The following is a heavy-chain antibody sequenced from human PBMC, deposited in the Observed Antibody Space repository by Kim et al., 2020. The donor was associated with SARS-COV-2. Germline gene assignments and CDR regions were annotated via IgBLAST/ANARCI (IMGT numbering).Heavy chain of an antibody. CDR2: ISSSSSTI. V-gene: IGHV3-48*02. Sequence: GGSLRLSCAASGFTFSSYSMNWVRQAPGKGLEWVSYISSSSSTIYYADSVKGRFTISRDNAKNSLYLQMNSLRDEDTAVYYCARDLDVVVIAITEPNWFDPWGQGTLVTVSS. D-gene: IGHD2-21*01. CDR3: ARDLDVVVIAITEPNWFDP. CDR1: GFTFSSYS. J-gene: IGHJ5*02.